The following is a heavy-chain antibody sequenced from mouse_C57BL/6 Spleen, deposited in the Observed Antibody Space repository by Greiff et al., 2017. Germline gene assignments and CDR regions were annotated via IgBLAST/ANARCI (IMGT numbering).Heavy chain of an antibody. CDR2: ISYDGSN. Sequence: VQLQQSGPGLVKPSQSLSLTCSVTGYSITSGYYWNWIRQFPGNKLEWMGYISYDGSNNYNPSLKNRISITRDTSKNQFFLKLNSVTTEDTATYYCARVTVVADYAMDYWGQGTSVTVSS. CDR3: ARVTVVADYAMDY. CDR1: GYSITSGYY. V-gene: IGHV3-6*01. J-gene: IGHJ4*01. D-gene: IGHD1-1*01.